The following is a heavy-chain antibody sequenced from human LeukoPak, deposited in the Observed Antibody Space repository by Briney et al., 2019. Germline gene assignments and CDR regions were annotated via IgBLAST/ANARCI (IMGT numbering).Heavy chain of an antibody. J-gene: IGHJ3*02. CDR3: ARYKEAFAFDI. Sequence: SETLSLTCTVSGGSISSYYWSWIRQPPGKGLEWIGYIYYSGSTNYNPSLKSRVTISVGTSKNQLSLKLSSVTAADTAVYYCARYKEAFAFDIWGQGTVVTVSS. CDR1: GGSISSYY. D-gene: IGHD1-1*01. CDR2: IYYSGST. V-gene: IGHV4-59*01.